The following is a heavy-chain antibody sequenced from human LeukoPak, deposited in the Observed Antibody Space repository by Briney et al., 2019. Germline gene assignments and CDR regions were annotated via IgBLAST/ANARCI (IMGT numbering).Heavy chain of an antibody. Sequence: ASVTVSCKASGYTFTSYGISWVRLAPGQGLEWMGWISTSNGNTNYAQKLQGRVTMTTDTASSTAYMELRSLRSDDTAVYYCARERGRLVIDYFDYWGQGTLVTVSS. CDR2: ISTSNGNT. D-gene: IGHD2-21*01. CDR1: GYTFTSYG. J-gene: IGHJ4*02. V-gene: IGHV1-18*01. CDR3: ARERGRLVIDYFDY.